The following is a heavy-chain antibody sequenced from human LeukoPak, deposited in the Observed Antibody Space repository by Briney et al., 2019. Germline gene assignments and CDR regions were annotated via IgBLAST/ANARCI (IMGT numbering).Heavy chain of an antibody. V-gene: IGHV4-30-4*01. Sequence: PSETLSLTCTVSSDSISSGDYYRSWIRQPAGKGLEFIGYINKKGGTFYNPPLKSRVSISIDTSKNQFSLKLTSVTAADTAVYFCAREHKSYGDYPYYFDSWGQGTLVTVSS. CDR1: SDSISSGDYY. CDR2: INKKGGT. CDR3: AREHKSYGDYPYYFDS. J-gene: IGHJ4*02. D-gene: IGHD4-17*01.